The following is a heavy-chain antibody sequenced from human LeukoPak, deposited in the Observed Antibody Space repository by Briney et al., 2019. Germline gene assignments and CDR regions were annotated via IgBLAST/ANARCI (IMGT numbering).Heavy chain of an antibody. Sequence: GGSLRLSCAASGFTFSNSAMSWVRQAPGKGLEWVANIKQDGSEEYYVGSVKGRFTISRDNAKNSLYLQMNSLRAEDTDVYYCARVQRGYSYNPLGYYYYYMDVWGKGTTVTVSS. J-gene: IGHJ6*03. CDR1: GFTFSNSA. V-gene: IGHV3-7*01. CDR3: ARVQRGYSYNPLGYYYYYMDV. CDR2: IKQDGSEE. D-gene: IGHD5-18*01.